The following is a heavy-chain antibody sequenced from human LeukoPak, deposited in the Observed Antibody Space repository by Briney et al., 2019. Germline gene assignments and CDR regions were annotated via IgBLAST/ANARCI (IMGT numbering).Heavy chain of an antibody. J-gene: IGHJ4*02. Sequence: SETLSLTCAVYGGPFSGYYWSWIRQPPGKGLEWIGEINHSGSTNYNPSLKSRVTISVDTSKNQFSLKLSSVTAADTAVYYCARLGAFYCSGGSCLDYWGQGTLVTVSS. D-gene: IGHD2-15*01. CDR1: GGPFSGYY. V-gene: IGHV4-34*01. CDR2: INHSGST. CDR3: ARLGAFYCSGGSCLDY.